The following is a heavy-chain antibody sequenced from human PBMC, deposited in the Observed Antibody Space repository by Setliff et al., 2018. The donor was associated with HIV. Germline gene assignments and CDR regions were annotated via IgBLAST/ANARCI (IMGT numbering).Heavy chain of an antibody. D-gene: IGHD2-21*02. J-gene: IGHJ4*02. V-gene: IGHV4-59*11. CDR3: AITLVGVTTEMY. Sequence: SETLSLTCTVSGGSISSHYWSWIRQPPGKGLEWIGSIYYSGSTNYNPSPKSRVTISVDTSKNQFSLKLSSVTAADTAVYYCAITLVGVTTEMYWGQGTLVTVSS. CDR2: IYYSGST. CDR1: GGSISSHY.